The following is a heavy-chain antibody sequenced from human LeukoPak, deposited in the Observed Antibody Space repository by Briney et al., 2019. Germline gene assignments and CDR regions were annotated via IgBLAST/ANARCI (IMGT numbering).Heavy chain of an antibody. D-gene: IGHD6-13*01. CDR3: ARPEGQQLAYFDY. Sequence: PSETLSLTCAVYGGSFSGYYWSWIRQPPGKGLEWIGEINHSGSTNYNPSLKSRVTISVDTSKNQFSLKLSSVTAADTAVYYCARPEGQQLAYFDYWGQGTLVTVSS. CDR1: GGSFSGYY. V-gene: IGHV4-34*01. CDR2: INHSGST. J-gene: IGHJ4*02.